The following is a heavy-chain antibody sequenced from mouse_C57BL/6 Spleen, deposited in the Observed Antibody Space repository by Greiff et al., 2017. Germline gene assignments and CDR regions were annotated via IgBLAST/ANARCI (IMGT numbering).Heavy chain of an antibody. D-gene: IGHD1-1*01. CDR2: ISDGGSYT. CDR1: GFTFSSYA. J-gene: IGHJ3*01. Sequence: EVQLVESGGGLVKPGGSLKLSCAASGFTFSSYAMSWVRQTPEKRLEWVATISDGGSYTYYPDNVKGRFTISRDNAKNNLYLQMSHLKSEDTAMYYCARDYGSRPFAYWGQGTLVTVSA. CDR3: ARDYGSRPFAY. V-gene: IGHV5-4*01.